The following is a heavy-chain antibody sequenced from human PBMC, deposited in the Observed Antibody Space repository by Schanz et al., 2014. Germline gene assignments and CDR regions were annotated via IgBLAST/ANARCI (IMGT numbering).Heavy chain of an antibody. CDR2: ISASGGST. V-gene: IGHV3-23*04. J-gene: IGHJ4*02. Sequence: EVQLVESGGGLVQPGGSLRLSCAASGFNFRSYPMSWVRQASGKGLEWVSAISASGGSTYYADSVKGRFTISRDNSKNTLYVQLNSLRAEDTAVYYCAKDPYGSGNHYTYWGRGALVRVSS. D-gene: IGHD3-10*01. CDR1: GFNFRSYP. CDR3: AKDPYGSGNHYTY.